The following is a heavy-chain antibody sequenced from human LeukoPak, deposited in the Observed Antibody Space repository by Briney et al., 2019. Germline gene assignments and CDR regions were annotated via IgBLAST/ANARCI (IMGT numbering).Heavy chain of an antibody. CDR2: IKQDGSEK. Sequence: GGSPRLSCAASGITFSSHWMTWVRQAAGKGLERVASIKQDGSEKYYVDSVKGRFTISRDNAKNSLYLQMNSLRAEDTAVYYCARTLRPGSSYGYYYGMDVWGQGTTVTVSS. D-gene: IGHD3-10*01. CDR1: GITFSSHW. J-gene: IGHJ6*02. V-gene: IGHV3-7*01. CDR3: ARTLRPGSSYGYYYGMDV.